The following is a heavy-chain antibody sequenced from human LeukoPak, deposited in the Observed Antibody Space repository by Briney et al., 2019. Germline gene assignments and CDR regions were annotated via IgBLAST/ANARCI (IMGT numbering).Heavy chain of an antibody. CDR3: ARTTVTTYYFDY. CDR1: GYTFTTYG. Sequence: ASVKVSCKASGYTFTTYGISWVRQAPGQGLEWMGWISTYKTNSNYAQKLQGRVTMTTDTSASTAYMELRSLRSDDTAVYYCARTTVTTYYFDYWGQGTLVTVSS. CDR2: ISTYKTNS. V-gene: IGHV1-18*01. D-gene: IGHD4-17*01. J-gene: IGHJ4*02.